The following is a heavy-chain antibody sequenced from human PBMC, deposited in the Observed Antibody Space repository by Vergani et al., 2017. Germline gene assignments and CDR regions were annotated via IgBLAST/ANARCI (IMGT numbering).Heavy chain of an antibody. CDR3: GRWDRLPRYMDV. Sequence: QVQLVQSGTEVEKPGASVRVSCKASGYTFTAFYIHWVRQAPGQGLEWMGWINPKSGGTEYAPNFQGRVTFTRDTSNRTVYMELSGLRSEDTAVYYCGRWDRLPRYMDVWGTGTTVTVSS. V-gene: IGHV1-2*02. CDR1: GYTFTAFY. J-gene: IGHJ6*03. D-gene: IGHD1-26*01. CDR2: INPKSGGT.